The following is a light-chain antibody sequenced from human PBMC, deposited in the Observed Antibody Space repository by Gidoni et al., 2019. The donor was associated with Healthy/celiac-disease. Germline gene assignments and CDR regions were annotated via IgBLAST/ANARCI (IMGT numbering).Light chain of an antibody. V-gene: IGKV1-5*03. CDR1: QSISSW. Sequence: IHLTQSPSTLSASVGDRVTITCRASQSISSWLAWYQQKPGKAPKLLIYKASSLESGVPSRFSGSGSGTEFTLTISSLQPDDFATYYCQQYNSYPITFGQGKRLEIK. CDR2: KAS. CDR3: QQYNSYPIT. J-gene: IGKJ5*01.